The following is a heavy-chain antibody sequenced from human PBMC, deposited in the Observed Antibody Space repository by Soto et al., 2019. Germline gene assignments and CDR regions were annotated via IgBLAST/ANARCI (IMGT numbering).Heavy chain of an antibody. D-gene: IGHD4-17*01. J-gene: IGHJ4*02. V-gene: IGHV3-9*01. Sequence: GGSLRLSCAASGFTFDDYAMHWVRQAPGKGLEWVSGISWNSGSIGYADSVKGRFTISRDNAKNTLYLQMNSLRAEDTAVYYCARATVTPGYFDYWGQGTLVTVSS. CDR2: ISWNSGSI. CDR1: GFTFDDYA. CDR3: ARATVTPGYFDY.